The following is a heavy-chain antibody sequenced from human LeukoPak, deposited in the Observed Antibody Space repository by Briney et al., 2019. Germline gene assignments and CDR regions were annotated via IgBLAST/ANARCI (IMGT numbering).Heavy chain of an antibody. J-gene: IGHJ5*02. Sequence: KPSETLSRTCAVYGGSFSGYYWSWIRQPPGKGLEWIGEINHSGSTNYNPSLKSRVTISVDTSKNQFSLKLSSVTAADTAVYYCARGRGDQADWFDPWGQGTLVTVSS. CDR3: ARGRGDQADWFDP. V-gene: IGHV4-34*01. CDR1: GGSFSGYY. CDR2: INHSGST. D-gene: IGHD3-16*01.